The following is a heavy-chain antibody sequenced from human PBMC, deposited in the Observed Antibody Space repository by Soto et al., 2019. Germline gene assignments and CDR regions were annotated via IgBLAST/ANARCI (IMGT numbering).Heavy chain of an antibody. Sequence: EVQLVESGGGLVKPGGSLGLSCAASGFTFSNAWMSWVRQAPGKGLEWVGRIKSKTDGGTTDYAAPVKGRFTISRDDSTNTLYLQMNSLKTEDTAVYYCTTEGEGDRYFDYWGQGTLVTVSS. CDR2: IKSKTDGGTT. CDR3: TTEGEGDRYFDY. V-gene: IGHV3-15*05. D-gene: IGHD2-21*02. CDR1: GFTFSNAW. J-gene: IGHJ4*02.